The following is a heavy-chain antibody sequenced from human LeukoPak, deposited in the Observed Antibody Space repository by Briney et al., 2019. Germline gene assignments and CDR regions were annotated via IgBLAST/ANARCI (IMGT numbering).Heavy chain of an antibody. D-gene: IGHD2-21*02. CDR1: GFTFSSYA. CDR3: ARDSYCGGDCYIYYYYYGMDV. CDR2: ISYDGSNK. Sequence: GGSLRLSCAASGFTFSSYAMHWVRQAPGKGLEWVAVISYDGSNKYYADSVKGRFTISRDNSKNTLYLQMNSLRAEDTAVYYCARDSYCGGDCYIYYYYYGMDVWGQGTTVTVSS. V-gene: IGHV3-30*04. J-gene: IGHJ6*02.